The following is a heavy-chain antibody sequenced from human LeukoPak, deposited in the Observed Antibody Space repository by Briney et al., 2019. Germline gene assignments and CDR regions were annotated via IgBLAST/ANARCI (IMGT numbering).Heavy chain of an antibody. V-gene: IGHV3-7*01. CDR1: GFTFSTYW. J-gene: IGHJ2*01. CDR2: IKQDGSEK. Sequence: PGGSLRLSCAASGFTFSTYWMSWVRQAPGKGLEWVANIKQDGSEKYYMDSVKGRFTISRDNAKNSLYLQMNSLRVEDTAVYYCARRAAGSRYFDLWGRGTLVTVSS. CDR3: ARRAAGSRYFDL. D-gene: IGHD6-13*01.